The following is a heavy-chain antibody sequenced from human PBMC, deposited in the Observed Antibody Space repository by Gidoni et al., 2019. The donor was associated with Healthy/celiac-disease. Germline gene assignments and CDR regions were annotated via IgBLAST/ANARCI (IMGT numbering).Heavy chain of an antibody. CDR2: ISGSGGST. D-gene: IGHD3-22*01. CDR1: GSTLSSYV. J-gene: IGHJ3*02. CDR3: AKDLRNGYYYDSSGPDGFDI. Sequence: EVQMLESGGGLVQPGGSMRPSCAASGSTLSSYVMWWVRQAPGKGLEWVSTISGSGGSTYYADSVKGRFTISRDNSKNTLYLQMNSLRAEDTAVYYCAKDLRNGYYYDSSGPDGFDIWGQGTMVTVSS. V-gene: IGHV3-23*01.